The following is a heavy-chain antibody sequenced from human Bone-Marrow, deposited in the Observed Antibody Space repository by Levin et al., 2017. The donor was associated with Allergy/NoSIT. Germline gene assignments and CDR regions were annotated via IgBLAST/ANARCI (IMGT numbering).Heavy chain of an antibody. V-gene: IGHV3-48*02. J-gene: IGHJ3*02. CDR2: ISSSSSTI. Sequence: PGGSLRLSCAASGFTFSSYSMNWVRQAPGKGLEWVSYISSSSSTIYYADSVKGRFTISRDNAKNSLYLQMNSLRDEDTAVYYCARDDMVQGAPLDAFDIWGQGTMVTVSS. CDR1: GFTFSSYS. CDR3: ARDDMVQGAPLDAFDI. D-gene: IGHD3-10*01.